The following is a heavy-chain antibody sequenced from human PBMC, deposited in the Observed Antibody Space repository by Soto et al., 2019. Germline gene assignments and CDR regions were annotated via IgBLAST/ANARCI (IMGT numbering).Heavy chain of an antibody. CDR3: AQSKWELLRAFGV. CDR2: IYGDDEK. Sequence: QITLKESGPTLVKPTQTLTLTCTFAGFSLTRSEVGVGWIRQPPGKALEWLALIYGDDEKLYSPSLKTRLTITRHTSENQVVPTMTNMDPVDTATYYCAQSKWELLRAFGVCGQGTVVTVSS. J-gene: IGHJ3*01. CDR1: GFSLTRSEVG. V-gene: IGHV2-5*02. D-gene: IGHD1-26*01.